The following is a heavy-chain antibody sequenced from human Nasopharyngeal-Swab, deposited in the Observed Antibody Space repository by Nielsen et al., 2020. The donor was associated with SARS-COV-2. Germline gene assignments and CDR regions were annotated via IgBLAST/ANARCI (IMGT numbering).Heavy chain of an antibody. CDR3: ARGIVLPQYDENWFDP. CDR2: IIPIFGTA. V-gene: IGHV1-69*13. CDR1: GGTFSSYA. J-gene: IGHJ5*02. D-gene: IGHD2-8*01. Sequence: SVKVSCKASGGTFSSYAISWVRQAPGQGLEWMGGIIPIFGTANYAQKFQGRVTITADESTSTAYMELSSLRSEDTAVYYCARGIVLPQYDENWFDPWGQGTLVTVSS.